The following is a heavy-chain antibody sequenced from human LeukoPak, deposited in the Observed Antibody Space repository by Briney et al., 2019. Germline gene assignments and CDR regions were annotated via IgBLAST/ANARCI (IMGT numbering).Heavy chain of an antibody. J-gene: IGHJ4*02. V-gene: IGHV3-9*01. D-gene: IGHD3-10*01. CDR2: ISWNSGSI. Sequence: PGRSLRPSCAASGFTFDDYAMHWVRQAPGKGLEWVSGISWNSGSIGYADSVKGRFTISRDNAKNSLYLQMNSLRAEDTALYYCAKGMPGSSSLDYWGQGTLVTVSS. CDR3: AKGMPGSSSLDY. CDR1: GFTFDDYA.